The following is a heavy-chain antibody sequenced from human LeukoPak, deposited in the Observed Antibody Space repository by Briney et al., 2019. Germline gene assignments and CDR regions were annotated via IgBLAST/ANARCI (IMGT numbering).Heavy chain of an antibody. CDR3: ASASQWLVWGD. CDR1: GYTFSNND. D-gene: IGHD6-19*01. J-gene: IGHJ1*01. Sequence: ASVKVSCKASGYTFSNNDINWVRQATGQGLEWMGWMNPISGNTGFAQKFQGRVTMSLDTSKNQLSLTLSSMTAADTAVYYCASASQWLVWGDWGQGTLVTVSS. V-gene: IGHV1-8*02. CDR2: MNPISGNT.